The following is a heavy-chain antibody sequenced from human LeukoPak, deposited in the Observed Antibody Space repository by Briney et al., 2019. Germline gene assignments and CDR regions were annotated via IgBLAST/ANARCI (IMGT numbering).Heavy chain of an antibody. D-gene: IGHD6-13*01. Sequence: GGSLRLSCAASGFTVSSNYMSWVRQAPGKGLEWVSVIYSGGSTYYADSVKGRFTISRDNSKSTLYIQMNSLRAEDTAVYYCAGTTEAHSWRTRYYDYYMDVWGKGTTVTVSS. J-gene: IGHJ6*03. V-gene: IGHV3-53*01. CDR1: GFTVSSNY. CDR2: IYSGGST. CDR3: AGTTEAHSWRTRYYDYYMDV.